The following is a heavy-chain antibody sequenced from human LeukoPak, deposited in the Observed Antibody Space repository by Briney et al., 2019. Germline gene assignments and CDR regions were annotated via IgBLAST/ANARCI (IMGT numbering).Heavy chain of an antibody. CDR2: INHSGST. J-gene: IGHJ4*02. V-gene: IGHV4-34*01. D-gene: IGHD6-13*01. CDR3: ARGRDIAAASRINDY. Sequence: SETLSLTCAAYGVSFSGYYWSWIRQPPGKGREWIGEINHSGSTNYNPPLKSRVTISVDMSKNQFSLKLSSVTAADTAVYYCARGRDIAAASRINDYWGQGTRVTVSS. CDR1: GVSFSGYY.